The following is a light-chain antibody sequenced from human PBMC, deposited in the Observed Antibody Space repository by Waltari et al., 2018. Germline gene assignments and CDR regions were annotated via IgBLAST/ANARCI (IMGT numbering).Light chain of an antibody. J-gene: IGKJ2*01. CDR1: QSVLSSSSNKNY. Sequence: DIVMTQSPDSLPVSLGARATINCKSSQSVLSSSSNKNYLGWYQQKPGQPPKLLISWASTVEAGVPDRFSGSGGGTDVALTISSLQAEELAVYYIQQCYSFPYTFGQGTKLEIK. CDR3: QQCYSFPYT. V-gene: IGKV4-1*01. CDR2: WAS.